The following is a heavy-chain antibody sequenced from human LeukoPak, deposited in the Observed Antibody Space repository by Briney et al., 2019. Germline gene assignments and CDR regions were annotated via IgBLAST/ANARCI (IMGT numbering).Heavy chain of an antibody. CDR2: IYTSGST. J-gene: IGHJ6*02. V-gene: IGHV4-4*07. Sequence: PSETLSLTGTVSGGSISSYYWSWIRQPAGKGLEWIGRIYTSGSTNYNPSLKSRVTMSVDTSKNQFSLKLSSVTAADTAVYYCARVPYRYYYYGMDVWGQGTTVTVSS. CDR1: GGSISSYY. CDR3: ARVPYRYYYYGMDV.